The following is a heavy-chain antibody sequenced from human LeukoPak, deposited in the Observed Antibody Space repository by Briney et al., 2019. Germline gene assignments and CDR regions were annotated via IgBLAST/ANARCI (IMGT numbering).Heavy chain of an antibody. J-gene: IGHJ4*02. CDR1: GLSFGDYG. V-gene: IGHV3-48*01. Sequence: GGSLRLSCTPSGLSFGDYGMSWVRQTPGKGLEWVSYISRSSATVYYAGSVQGRFTISRDNAKNLLYLQMNSLTAEDTAVYYCARVEGTTGQGFDYWGQGALVTVSS. D-gene: IGHD1-7*01. CDR3: ARVEGTTGQGFDY. CDR2: ISRSSATV.